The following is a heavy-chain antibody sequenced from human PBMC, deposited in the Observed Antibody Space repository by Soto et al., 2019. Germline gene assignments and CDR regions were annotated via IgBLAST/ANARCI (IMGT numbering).Heavy chain of an antibody. CDR2: IYYSGST. Sequence: SETLSLTCTVSCGSISSGDYYWSWIRQPPGKGLEWIGYIYYSGSTYYNPSLKSRVTISVDTSKNQFSLKLSSVTAADTAVYYCARVPSAGSWFGTPKNWFDPWGQGTLVTVSS. J-gene: IGHJ5*02. D-gene: IGHD6-13*01. CDR1: CGSISSGDYY. CDR3: ARVPSAGSWFGTPKNWFDP. V-gene: IGHV4-30-4*01.